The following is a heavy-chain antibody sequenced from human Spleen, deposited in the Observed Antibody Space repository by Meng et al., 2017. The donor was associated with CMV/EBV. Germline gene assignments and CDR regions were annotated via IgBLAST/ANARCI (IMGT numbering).Heavy chain of an antibody. J-gene: IGHJ6*02. Sequence: SVKVSCKASGGTFSSYSVSWVRQAPGQGLECMGRIFPINDITDYAQKFRGRVTITADKSTSTAYMELRSLRSEDTAMYYCARDRSDYYYYGMDVWGQGTTVTVSS. CDR3: ARDRSDYYYYGMDV. CDR2: IFPINDIT. CDR1: GGTFSSYS. V-gene: IGHV1-69*04.